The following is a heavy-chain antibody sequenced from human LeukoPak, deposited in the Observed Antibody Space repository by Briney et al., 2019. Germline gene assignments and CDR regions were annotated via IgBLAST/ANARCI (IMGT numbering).Heavy chain of an antibody. V-gene: IGHV3-23*01. Sequence: GGSLRLSCAASGFTFSSYAMSWVRQAPGKGLEWVSAISGSGGSTHYADSVKGRFTISRDNSKNTLYLQMNSLRAEDTAVYYCAKTDSSGWYYFDYWGQGTLVTVSS. D-gene: IGHD6-19*01. CDR1: GFTFSSYA. J-gene: IGHJ4*02. CDR2: ISGSGGST. CDR3: AKTDSSGWYYFDY.